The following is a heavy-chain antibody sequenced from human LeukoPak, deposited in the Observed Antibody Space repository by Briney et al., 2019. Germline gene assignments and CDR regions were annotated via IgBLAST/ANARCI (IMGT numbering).Heavy chain of an antibody. V-gene: IGHV1-2*02. CDR3: ASELAARYYYDSSGYQTDY. CDR1: GYTFTGYY. CDR2: INPNSGGT. Sequence: ASVKVSCKASGYTFTGYYMHWVRQAPGQGLEWMGWINPNSGGTNYAQKFQGRVTMTRDTSISTAYMELSRLRSDDTAVYYCASELAARYYYDSSGYQTDYWGQGTLVTVSS. D-gene: IGHD3-22*01. J-gene: IGHJ4*02.